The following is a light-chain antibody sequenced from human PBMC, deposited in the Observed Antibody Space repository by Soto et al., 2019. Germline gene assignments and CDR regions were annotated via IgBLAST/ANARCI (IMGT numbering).Light chain of an antibody. CDR1: QAIRNY. Sequence: DIQMTQSPSSLSASVGDRVTITCQASQAIRNYLNWYQQKPGKAPKLLIYDASTLETGVPSRFSGSGSGTDFPFTISSPQPEDIATYYYQQSDRPPPTTFGQATRLA. CDR3: QQSDRPPPTT. CDR2: DAS. V-gene: IGKV1-33*01. J-gene: IGKJ5*01.